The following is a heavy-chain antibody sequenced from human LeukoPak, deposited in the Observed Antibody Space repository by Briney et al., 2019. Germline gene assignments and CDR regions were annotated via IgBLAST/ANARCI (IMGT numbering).Heavy chain of an antibody. Sequence: GGSLRLSCAASGFTVHNNYMSWVRQAPGKGLEWVSVIDRSGVTHYADSVKGRFTISRDNAKNSLYLQMNSLRAEDTAVYYCARDPGRDYLDAFDIWGQGTMVTVSS. D-gene: IGHD4-17*01. CDR1: GFTVHNNY. CDR3: ARDPGRDYLDAFDI. J-gene: IGHJ3*02. CDR2: IDRSGVT. V-gene: IGHV3-53*01.